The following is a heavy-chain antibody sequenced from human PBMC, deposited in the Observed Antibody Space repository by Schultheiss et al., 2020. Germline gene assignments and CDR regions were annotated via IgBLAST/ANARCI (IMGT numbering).Heavy chain of an antibody. CDR1: GYTLITYA. CDR3: ARDWEHSSRTIDY. V-gene: IGHV7-4-1*02. CDR2: ISTNTGNP. D-gene: IGHD6-13*01. J-gene: IGHJ4*02. Sequence: ASVKVSCKASGYTLITYAMNWVRQAPGQGLEWLGWISTNTGNPTSAQGFTGRFVFSLDTSVSTAYLQISSLKAEDTAVYFCARDWEHSSRTIDYWGQGTLVTVSS.